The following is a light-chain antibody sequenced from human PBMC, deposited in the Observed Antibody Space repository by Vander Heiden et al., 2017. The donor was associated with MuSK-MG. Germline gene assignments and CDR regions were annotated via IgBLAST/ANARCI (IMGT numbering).Light chain of an antibody. CDR1: QSLTRY. Sequence: DIQMTQSPSSLSASVGDRVTITCRTSQSLTRYLNWYQQKPGKAPKLLISAASTLQSGVPSRFSGGASGTDFTLTISSLQPEDFATYYCQQSDTSPFTFGQGTKLEI. CDR3: QQSDTSPFT. V-gene: IGKV1-39*01. CDR2: AAS. J-gene: IGKJ2*01.